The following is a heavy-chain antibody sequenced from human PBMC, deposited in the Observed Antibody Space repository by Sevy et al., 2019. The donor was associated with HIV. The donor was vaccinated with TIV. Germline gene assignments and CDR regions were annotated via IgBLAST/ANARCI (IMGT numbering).Heavy chain of an antibody. CDR2: IYYNGNT. D-gene: IGHD6-13*01. J-gene: IGHJ4*02. Sequence: SETLSLTCTVSGGSISSYFWSWIRQPPGKGLEWIGYIYYNGNTNYNPSLKSQVAVSMDTSKNQFSLKLYSVTAADTAVYYCARGRTWYSDVDYWGQGTLVTVSS. CDR1: GGSISSYF. V-gene: IGHV4-59*12. CDR3: ARGRTWYSDVDY.